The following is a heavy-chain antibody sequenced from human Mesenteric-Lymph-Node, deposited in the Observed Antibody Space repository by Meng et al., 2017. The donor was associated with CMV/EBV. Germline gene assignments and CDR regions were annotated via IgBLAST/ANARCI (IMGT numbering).Heavy chain of an antibody. CDR2: ISPDTGNT. V-gene: IGHV1-18*04. CDR1: GYSFINYS. Sequence: ASAKVSCKPSGYSFINYSITWVRQAPGQGLEWMGSISPDTGNTNYAQKFQGRVTVTTDTSTSTAYMELRSLRSDDTAVYYCARDQGLLRFGESYYYYGMDVWGQGTTVTVSS. D-gene: IGHD3-10*01. CDR3: ARDQGLLRFGESYYYYGMDV. J-gene: IGHJ6*02.